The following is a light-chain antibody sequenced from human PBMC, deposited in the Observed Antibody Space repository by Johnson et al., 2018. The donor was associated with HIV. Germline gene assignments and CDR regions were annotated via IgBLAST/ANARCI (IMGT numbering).Light chain of an antibody. CDR3: GTWDTSLNAYV. CDR1: SSNIGNNY. CDR2: DND. J-gene: IGLJ1*01. V-gene: IGLV1-51*01. Sequence: QSVLTQPPSVSAAPGQKVTISCSGSSSNIGNNYVSWYQQPPGTAPKLLIYDNDKRPSGIPDRFSGSKSATSATLGITGLQTRDEADYYCGTWDTSLNAYVCGTGTKVTVL.